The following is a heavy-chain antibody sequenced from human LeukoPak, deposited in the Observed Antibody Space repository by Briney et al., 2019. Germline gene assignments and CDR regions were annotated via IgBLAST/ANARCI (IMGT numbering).Heavy chain of an antibody. Sequence: PSETLSLTCTVSGGSVSSGSYYWSWIRQPPGKGLEWIGYIYYSGSTNYNPSLKSRVTISVDTSKNQFSLKLSSVTAADTAVYYCAREWDYDILTYGMDVWGKGPRSPSPQ. CDR3: AREWDYDILTYGMDV. CDR2: IYYSGST. D-gene: IGHD3-9*01. CDR1: GGSVSSGSYY. J-gene: IGHJ6*01. V-gene: IGHV4-61*01.